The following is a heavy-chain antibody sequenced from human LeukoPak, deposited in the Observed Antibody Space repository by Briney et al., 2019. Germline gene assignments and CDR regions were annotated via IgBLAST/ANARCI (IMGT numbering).Heavy chain of an antibody. V-gene: IGHV3-21*04. D-gene: IGHD2-2*01. CDR1: GFTFSSYS. CDR3: AKDGEGDCSSTSCYAKGMDY. J-gene: IGHJ4*02. Sequence: GGSLRLSCAASGFTFSSYSITWVRQAPGKGLEWVSSISSSSSYIYYADSVKGRFTISRDNAKNSLYLQMNSLRAEDTAVYYCAKDGEGDCSSTSCYAKGMDYWGQGTLVTVSS. CDR2: ISSSSSYI.